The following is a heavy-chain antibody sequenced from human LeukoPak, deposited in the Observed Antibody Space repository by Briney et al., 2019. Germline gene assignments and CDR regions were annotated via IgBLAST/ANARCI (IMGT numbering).Heavy chain of an antibody. J-gene: IGHJ3*02. Sequence: ASVKVSCKASGYTFTGYYMHWVRQAPGQGLEWMGRINPNSGGTNYAQKFQGRVTMTRDTSISTAYMELSRLRSDDTAVYYRARDGTRLLARSAFDIWGQGTMVTVSS. D-gene: IGHD3-22*01. CDR3: ARDGTRLLARSAFDI. CDR1: GYTFTGYY. V-gene: IGHV1-2*06. CDR2: INPNSGGT.